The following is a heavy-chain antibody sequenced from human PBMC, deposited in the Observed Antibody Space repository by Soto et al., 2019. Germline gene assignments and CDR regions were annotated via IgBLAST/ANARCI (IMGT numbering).Heavy chain of an antibody. CDR3: ARAQHIVVVTAHNWFDP. CDR1: GVTFSSYA. J-gene: IGHJ5*02. Sequence: GASVKVSCKASGVTFSSYAISWVRQAPGQGLEWMGGIIPIFGTANYAQKFQGRVTITADESTSTAYMELSSLRSEDTAVYYCARAQHIVVVTAHNWFDPWGQGTLVTVSS. V-gene: IGHV1-69*13. D-gene: IGHD2-21*02. CDR2: IIPIFGTA.